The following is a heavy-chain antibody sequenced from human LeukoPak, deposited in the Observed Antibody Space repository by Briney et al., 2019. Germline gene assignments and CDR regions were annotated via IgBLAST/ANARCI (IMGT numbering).Heavy chain of an antibody. D-gene: IGHD6-13*01. Sequence: GGSLRLSCAASGFTFNTYNMNWVRHAPGKGLEWVSTFSVVGGPTFYADSVKGRFTTSRDNSKNTLYLQMSSLRAEDTAVYYCAKGGSSWFASWGQGTLVTVSS. CDR3: AKGGSSWFAS. CDR2: FSVVGGPT. CDR1: GFTFNTYN. V-gene: IGHV3-23*01. J-gene: IGHJ5*01.